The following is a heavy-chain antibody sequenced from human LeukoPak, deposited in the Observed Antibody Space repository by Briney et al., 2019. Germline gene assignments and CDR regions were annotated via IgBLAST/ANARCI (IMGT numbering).Heavy chain of an antibody. D-gene: IGHD4-23*01. CDR3: AGDYGGSSPFDY. J-gene: IGHJ4*02. Sequence: PGGSLRLSCAASGFTFNSYNMNWVRQAPGKGLEWVSSITSSSTYMYYADSVKGRFTISRDNARNSLYLQMNSLRAEDTAVYYCAGDYGGSSPFDYWGQGTLVTVSS. CDR1: GFTFNSYN. V-gene: IGHV3-21*01. CDR2: ITSSSTYM.